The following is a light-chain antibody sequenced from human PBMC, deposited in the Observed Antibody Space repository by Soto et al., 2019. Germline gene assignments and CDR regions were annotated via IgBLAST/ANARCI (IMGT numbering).Light chain of an antibody. Sequence: DIQLTQSPSFLSASVGDRVTITCRASQGINRFLAWYQQKPGKAPKLLIYAASTLQSGVPSRFSGSGSGTEFTLTISSLQPDDFATYYCQQLKSNLITFGQGTRLEIK. CDR1: QGINRF. V-gene: IGKV1-9*01. CDR2: AAS. CDR3: QQLKSNLIT. J-gene: IGKJ5*01.